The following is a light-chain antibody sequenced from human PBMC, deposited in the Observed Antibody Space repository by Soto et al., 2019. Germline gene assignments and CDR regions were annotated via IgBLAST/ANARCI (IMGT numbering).Light chain of an antibody. CDR2: KTS. CDR3: QQYNAYPLT. V-gene: IGKV1-5*03. Sequence: DIQMTQSPSTLSASVGDRVTITCRASQSVVRWLAWSQQKPGKAPKLLIYKTSTLESGVPSRFSGSGSGTEFTLTISSLQPDDFATYRCQQYNAYPLTFCGGTKVEIK. J-gene: IGKJ4*01. CDR1: QSVVRW.